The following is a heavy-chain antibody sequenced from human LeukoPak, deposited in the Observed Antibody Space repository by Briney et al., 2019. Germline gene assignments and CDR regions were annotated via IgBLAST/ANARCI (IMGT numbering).Heavy chain of an antibody. CDR3: ARAPPHYYDSDVPFDY. CDR1: GYTFTGYY. V-gene: IGHV1-2*06. CDR2: INPNSGGT. D-gene: IGHD3-22*01. J-gene: IGHJ4*02. Sequence: GPVKVSCKASGYTFTGYYMHWVRQAPGQGLEWMGRINPNSGGTNYAQKFQGRVTMTRDTSISTAYMELSRLRSDDTAVYYCARAPPHYYDSDVPFDYWGQGTLVTVSS.